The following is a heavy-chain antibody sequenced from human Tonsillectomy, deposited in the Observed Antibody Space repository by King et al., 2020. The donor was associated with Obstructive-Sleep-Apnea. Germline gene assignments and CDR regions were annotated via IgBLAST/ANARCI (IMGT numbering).Heavy chain of an antibody. CDR3: ARVFTRYYDSSGYSNWFDP. D-gene: IGHD3-22*01. J-gene: IGHJ5*02. V-gene: IGHV4-39*07. CDR2: IYYSGST. Sequence: QLQESGPGLVKPSETLSLTCTVSGGSISSSSYYWGWIRQPPGKGLEWIGSIYYSGSTYYNPSLKSRVTISVDTSKNQFSLKLSSVTAADTAVYYCARVFTRYYDSSGYSNWFDPWGQGTLVTVSS. CDR1: GGSISSSSYY.